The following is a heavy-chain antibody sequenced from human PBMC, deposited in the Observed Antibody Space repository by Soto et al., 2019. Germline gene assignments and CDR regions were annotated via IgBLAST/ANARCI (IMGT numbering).Heavy chain of an antibody. Sequence: SETLSLTCTVSGGSISSYYWTWIRQPPGKGLEWIGYISNSGSTNYNPSLKSRVTISLDTSKNRFSLKLSSVTAADAAVYYCARGDGGHGYWGQGTLVTVSS. CDR1: GGSISSYY. J-gene: IGHJ4*02. V-gene: IGHV4-59*01. D-gene: IGHD1-26*01. CDR3: ARGDGGHGY. CDR2: ISNSGST.